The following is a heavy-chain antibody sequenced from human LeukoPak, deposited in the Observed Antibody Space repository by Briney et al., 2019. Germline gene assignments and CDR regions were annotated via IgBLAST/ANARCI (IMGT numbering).Heavy chain of an antibody. CDR1: GLTVSSNY. CDR3: ARARSHDYGMDV. V-gene: IGHV3-53*01. CDR2: IYSGGNT. D-gene: IGHD3-16*01. Sequence: GGSLRLSCAASGLTVSSNYMKWVRQAPGKGLEWDSVIYSGGNTYYADSVKGRFTISRDNSKNTLYLQMNRLRAEDTALYYCARARSHDYGMDVWGQGTTVTVSS. J-gene: IGHJ6*02.